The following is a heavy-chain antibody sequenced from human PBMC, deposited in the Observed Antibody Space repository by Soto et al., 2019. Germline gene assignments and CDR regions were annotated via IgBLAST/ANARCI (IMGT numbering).Heavy chain of an antibody. CDR1: GFTFSSYG. J-gene: IGHJ4*02. Sequence: QVQLVESGGGVVQPGRSLRLSCAASGFTFSSYGMHWVRQAPGKGLEWVAVISYDGSNKYYADSVKGRFTISRDNSKNRVYLQMNSLRAEDTAVYYCAKDSYSGYDWGTFDYWGQGSLVTVSS. D-gene: IGHD5-12*01. CDR3: AKDSYSGYDWGTFDY. V-gene: IGHV3-30*18. CDR2: ISYDGSNK.